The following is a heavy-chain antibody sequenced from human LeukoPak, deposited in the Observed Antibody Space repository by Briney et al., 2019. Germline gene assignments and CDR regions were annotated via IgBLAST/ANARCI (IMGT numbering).Heavy chain of an antibody. J-gene: IGHJ4*02. Sequence: PSGTLSLTCAVSGGSISSSNWWSWVRQPPGKGLEWIGEIYHSGSTNYNPSLKSRVTISVDTSKNQFSLKLSSVTAADTAVYYCAGPGRRHGGPAAANWGQGTLVTVSS. CDR3: AGPGRRHGGPAAAN. V-gene: IGHV4-4*02. CDR2: IYHSGST. CDR1: GGSISSSNW. D-gene: IGHD2-2*01.